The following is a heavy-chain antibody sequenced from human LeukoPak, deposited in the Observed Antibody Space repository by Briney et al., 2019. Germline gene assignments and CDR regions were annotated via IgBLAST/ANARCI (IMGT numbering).Heavy chain of an antibody. V-gene: IGHV3-7*03. CDR2: IKQDGSEK. CDR1: GFTFSSYW. CDR3: ATYGDYGGFDY. D-gene: IGHD4-17*01. Sequence: GGSLRLSCAASGFTFSSYWMSWVRQAPGKGLEWVANIKQDGSEKYYVDSVKGRFTISRDNAKNSLYLHMNSLSAEDTAVYYCATYGDYGGFDYWGQGNLVTVSS. J-gene: IGHJ4*02.